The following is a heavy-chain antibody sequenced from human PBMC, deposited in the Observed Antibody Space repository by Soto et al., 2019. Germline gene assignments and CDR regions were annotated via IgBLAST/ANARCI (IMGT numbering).Heavy chain of an antibody. CDR3: ARDDRTISGAVTLDY. CDR2: SNEGSGNT. D-gene: IGHD3-3*02. V-gene: IGHV1-3*01. J-gene: IGHJ4*02. Sequence: QVQLVQSGPEVKRPGASVRISCRTAGYSFKNYAIHWVRQAPGKKLAWMGWSNEGSGNTRYSQKFQGRMSIARDTSASTSYLDLRSLTSEDTAIYFCARDDRTISGAVTLDYWGPGTLVTVSS. CDR1: GYSFKNYA.